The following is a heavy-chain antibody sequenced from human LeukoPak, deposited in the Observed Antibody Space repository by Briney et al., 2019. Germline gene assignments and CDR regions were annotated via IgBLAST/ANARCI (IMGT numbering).Heavy chain of an antibody. CDR1: GITFSNAW. Sequence: KPGGSLRLSCAASGITFSNAWLSWVCQAPGKGLEWVGRIKSKTDGGTTDYAVPVNGRFTISRDDSRNTLYLQMNSLNTEDTAVYYCTTYQSSGWYWGQGTLVTVSS. V-gene: IGHV3-15*01. D-gene: IGHD6-19*01. CDR3: TTYQSSGWY. CDR2: IKSKTDGGTT. J-gene: IGHJ4*02.